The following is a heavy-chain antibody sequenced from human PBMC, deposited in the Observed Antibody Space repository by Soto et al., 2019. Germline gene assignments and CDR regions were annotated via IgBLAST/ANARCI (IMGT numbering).Heavy chain of an antibody. CDR2: ISAYNGNT. D-gene: IGHD5-18*01. CDR3: ARDTAMALPDA. CDR1: GYTFTSYA. V-gene: IGHV1-18*01. J-gene: IGHJ4*02. Sequence: QVQLVQSGAEVKKPGASVKVSCKASGYTFTSYAISWVRQAPGQGLEWMGWISAYNGNTKYAQKLQGRVTLTTDTSSSTAYMELRSLRSADAAVYYCARDTAMALPDAWGQGTLVTVSS.